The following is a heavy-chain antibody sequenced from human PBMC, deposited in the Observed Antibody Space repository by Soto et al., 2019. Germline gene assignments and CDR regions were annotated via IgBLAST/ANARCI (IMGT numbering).Heavy chain of an antibody. CDR2: TYYRSKWYN. J-gene: IGHJ6*04. D-gene: IGHD3-22*01. V-gene: IGHV6-1*01. CDR3: VRGHYFDSRTSPDVMAF. Sequence: SQTLSLTCAISGDSVSSNSATWNWIRQSPSRGLEWLGRTYYRSKWYNDYAVSVKSRITINPDTSKNQFSLQLNSVTPEDTAVYYCVRGHYFDSRTSPDVMAFWGKGTTVPVSP. CDR1: GDSVSSNSAT.